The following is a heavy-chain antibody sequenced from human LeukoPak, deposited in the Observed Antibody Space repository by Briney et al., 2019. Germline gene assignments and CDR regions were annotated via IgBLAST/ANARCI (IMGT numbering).Heavy chain of an antibody. CDR1: GFTFSSYA. CDR3: ARERYYYDSSGYYYYFDY. D-gene: IGHD3-22*01. J-gene: IGHJ4*02. CDR2: TRNKVNSYTT. V-gene: IGHV3-72*01. Sequence: GGSLRLSCAASGFTFSSYAMNWVRQAPGKGLEWVGRTRNKVNSYTTEYAASVKGRFTISRDDSKNSLYLQMNSLKTEDTAVYYCARERYYYDSSGYYYYFDYWGQGTLVTVSS.